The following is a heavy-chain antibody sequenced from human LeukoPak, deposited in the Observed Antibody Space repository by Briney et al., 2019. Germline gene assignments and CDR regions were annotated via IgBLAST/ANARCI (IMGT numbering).Heavy chain of an antibody. V-gene: IGHV3-30*18. CDR1: GFTFSSYG. CDR2: ISYDGSNK. J-gene: IGHJ4*02. CDR3: AKDQDVEVAGTWGSIDY. D-gene: IGHD6-13*01. Sequence: GGSLRLSCAASGFTFSSYGMHWVRQAPGKGLEWVAVISYDGSNKYYADSVKGRFTISRDNSKNTLYVQMNSLRAEDTAVYYCAKDQDVEVAGTWGSIDYWGQGTLVTVSS.